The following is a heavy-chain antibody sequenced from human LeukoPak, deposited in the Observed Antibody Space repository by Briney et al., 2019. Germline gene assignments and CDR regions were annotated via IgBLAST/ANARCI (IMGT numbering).Heavy chain of an antibody. D-gene: IGHD5-12*01. Sequence: GASVKVSCKASGGTFSSYAISWVRQAPGQGLEWMGGIIPIFGTTSYAQKFQGRVTITADESTSTAYMELSSLRSEDTAVYYCARVSRRGYSGYDPGRGNEAFDYWGQGTLVTVSS. CDR3: ARVSRRGYSGYDPGRGNEAFDY. V-gene: IGHV1-69*13. CDR1: GGTFSSYA. CDR2: IIPIFGTT. J-gene: IGHJ4*02.